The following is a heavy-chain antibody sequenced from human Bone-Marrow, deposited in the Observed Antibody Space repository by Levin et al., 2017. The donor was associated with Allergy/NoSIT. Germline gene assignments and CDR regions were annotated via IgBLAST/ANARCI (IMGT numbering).Heavy chain of an antibody. V-gene: IGHV4-31*03. Sequence: PSETLSLTCSVSGGSISSGNYYWNWIRQHPGKGLEWIGYIQYSGSTYYNPSLKSRVTMSLDTSKNHFSLKLSSVTAADMAVYYCAIGSGGSLGVFDYWGQGTLVTVSS. J-gene: IGHJ4*02. CDR1: GGSISSGNYY. CDR2: IQYSGST. CDR3: AIGSGGSLGVFDY. D-gene: IGHD2-15*01.